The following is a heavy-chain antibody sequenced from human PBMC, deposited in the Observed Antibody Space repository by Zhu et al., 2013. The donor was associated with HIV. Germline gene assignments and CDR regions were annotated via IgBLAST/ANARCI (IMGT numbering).Heavy chain of an antibody. Sequence: HVQLVQSGAEVKKPGSSVRVSCRTSGGTFTDHAINWVRQAPGQGLEWMGWISAYNGNTNYAQKLQGRVTMITDTSTSTAYMELRSLRSDDTALYYCARGPVEPAATAIYYYMDVWGTGTAVTVSS. CDR2: ISAYNGNT. D-gene: IGHD2-2*01. V-gene: IGHV1-18*01. J-gene: IGHJ6*03. CDR3: ARGPVEPAATAIYYYMDV. CDR1: GGTFTDHA.